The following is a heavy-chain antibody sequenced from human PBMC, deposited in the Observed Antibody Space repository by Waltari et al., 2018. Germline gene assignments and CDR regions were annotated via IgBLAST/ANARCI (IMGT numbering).Heavy chain of an antibody. CDR2: TYNSGST. D-gene: IGHD3-22*01. CDR1: GGSISSYY. V-gene: IGHV4-59*01. Sequence: QVQLQESGPGLVKPSETLSLTCTVSGGSISSYYWSWIRQTPGKGLEWIGYTYNSGSTDYNPSLKSRVTISVDTSKIQFSLKLSSVTAEDTAVYYCARSISMMQGGLWYYYYMDVWGKGTAVTVSS. J-gene: IGHJ6*03. CDR3: ARSISMMQGGLWYYYYMDV.